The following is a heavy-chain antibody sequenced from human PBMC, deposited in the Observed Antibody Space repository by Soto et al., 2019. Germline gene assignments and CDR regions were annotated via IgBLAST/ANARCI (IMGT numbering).Heavy chain of an antibody. D-gene: IGHD3-3*01. CDR2: IIPILGIA. CDR3: ARDEGNTTYYDFWSGKYKGDYYKDV. Sequence: SVKVSCKACGGTFSSYTISWVRQAPGQGLEWMGRIIPILGIANYAQKFQGRVTITADKSTSTAYMELSSLRSEDTAVYYCARDEGNTTYYDFWSGKYKGDYYKDVWGRGTTVTVSS. CDR1: GGTFSSYT. J-gene: IGHJ6*03. V-gene: IGHV1-69*04.